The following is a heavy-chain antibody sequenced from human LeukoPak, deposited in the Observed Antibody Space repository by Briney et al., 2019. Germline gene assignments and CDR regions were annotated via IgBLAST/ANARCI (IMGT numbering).Heavy chain of an antibody. J-gene: IGHJ6*02. V-gene: IGHV3-30*18. CDR2: ISYDGSNK. Sequence: GGSLRLSCAASGFTFSSYGMHWVRQAPGKGLEWVAVISYDGSNKYYADSVKGRFTISRDNSKNTLYLQMNSLRAEDTAVYYCAKDVRGYSGYDWEYYYYYYGMDVWGQGTTVTVPS. CDR1: GFTFSSYG. D-gene: IGHD5-12*01. CDR3: AKDVRGYSGYDWEYYYYYYGMDV.